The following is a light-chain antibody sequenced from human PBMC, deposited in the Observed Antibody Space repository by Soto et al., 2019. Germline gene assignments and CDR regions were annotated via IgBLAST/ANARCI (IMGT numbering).Light chain of an antibody. J-gene: IGKJ3*01. Sequence: DIQMTQSPSSLSASVGDRVTITCRASQSISSHLNWYQHKPGKAPKLLIYAASSLQSGVPSRFSGSGSGTEFTLTISSLQPEDSATYYCQQSYGTPFSFGPGTKAD. CDR1: QSISSH. CDR2: AAS. CDR3: QQSYGTPFS. V-gene: IGKV1-39*01.